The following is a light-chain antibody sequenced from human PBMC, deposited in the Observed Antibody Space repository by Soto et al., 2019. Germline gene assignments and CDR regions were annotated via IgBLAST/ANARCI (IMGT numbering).Light chain of an antibody. CDR2: GAS. Sequence: EIVLTQSPGTLSLSPGEKNNHSCRASQSVSSSYLAWYQQKPGQAPRLLIYGASSRATGIPDRFSGSGSGTDFTLTISKLEPEDFAVYYCQQYGSSPGTFGQGTKV. J-gene: IGKJ1*01. CDR1: QSVSSSY. V-gene: IGKV3-20*01. CDR3: QQYGSSPGT.